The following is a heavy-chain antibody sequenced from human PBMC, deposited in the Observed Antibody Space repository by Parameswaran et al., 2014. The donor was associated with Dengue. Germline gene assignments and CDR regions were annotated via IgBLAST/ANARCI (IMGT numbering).Heavy chain of an antibody. J-gene: IGHJ5*02. D-gene: IGHD3-10*01. CDR3: AYYGSGSLENNWFDP. Sequence: WVRQAPGQGLEWMGGIIPIFGTANYAQKFQGRVTITADESTSTAYMELSSLRSEDTAVYYCAYYGSGSLENNWFDPWGQGTLVTVSS. V-gene: IGHV1-69*01. CDR2: IIPIFGTA.